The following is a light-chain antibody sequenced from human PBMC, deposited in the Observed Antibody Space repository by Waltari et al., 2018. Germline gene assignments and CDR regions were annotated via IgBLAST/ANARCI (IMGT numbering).Light chain of an antibody. V-gene: IGKV3-20*01. CDR3: QQYGRSPRYT. J-gene: IGKJ2*01. CDR1: QSVRSSY. Sequence: EIVLTQSPGTLSLSPGERPTLSCRASQSVRSSYLAWYQQKPGQAPRLLIYGASSRATGIPDRFSGSGSGTDFTLTISRLEPEDYAVYYCQQYGRSPRYTFGQGTKLEIK. CDR2: GAS.